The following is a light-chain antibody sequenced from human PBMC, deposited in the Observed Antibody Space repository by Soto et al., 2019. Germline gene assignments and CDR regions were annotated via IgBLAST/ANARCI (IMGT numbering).Light chain of an antibody. CDR2: AAS. J-gene: IGKJ5*01. CDR1: QSISDY. CDR3: QQSLSSPHIS. V-gene: IGKV1-39*01. Sequence: DIRMTQSLPSMSPSLGDRATXSCRASQSISDYLHWYQQEPGKGPKLLIYAASSLQSGVPPRFSGSGSGTDFTLTIRSLHPKDFATYYCQQSLSSPHISFGQGTRVEI.